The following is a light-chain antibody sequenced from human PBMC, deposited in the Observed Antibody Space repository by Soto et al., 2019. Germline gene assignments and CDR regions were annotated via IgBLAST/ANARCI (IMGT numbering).Light chain of an antibody. J-gene: IGKJ1*01. CDR1: QSVSNNY. CDR2: GAS. V-gene: IGKV3-20*01. CDR3: QQYTGSLTWT. Sequence: EIVLTQSPGTLSLSPGERATLSCRASQSVSNNYLAWYQQKPGQAPRLLIYGASTRATGIPDRFSGSGSGTDFTLTISRLEPEDFAVYYCQQYTGSLTWTFGQGTKVDIK.